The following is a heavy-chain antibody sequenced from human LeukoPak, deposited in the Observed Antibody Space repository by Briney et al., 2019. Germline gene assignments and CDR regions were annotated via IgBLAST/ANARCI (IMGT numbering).Heavy chain of an antibody. V-gene: IGHV3-23*01. CDR1: GFTFSSSA. CDR3: AKETEDIVVVPAYYGMDV. J-gene: IGHJ6*02. Sequence: GGSLRLSCAASGFTFSSSAMSWVRQAPGKGLEWVSAISNNGGYTYYADFVKGRFTISRDNSKNTLYLQMNSLRAEDTAVYYCAKETEDIVVVPAYYGMDVWGQGTTVTVSS. D-gene: IGHD2-2*01. CDR2: ISNNGGYT.